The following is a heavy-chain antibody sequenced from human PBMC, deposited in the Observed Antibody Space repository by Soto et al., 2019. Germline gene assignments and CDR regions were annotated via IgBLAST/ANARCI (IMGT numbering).Heavy chain of an antibody. CDR1: GFTVSSRF. CDR3: ARGGGAGYDL. J-gene: IGHJ5*02. D-gene: IGHD3-22*01. Sequence: LRLSCAASGFTVSSRFMSWVRQAPGKGLECVSVIYSGGSAFYADSLKGRFTISRDNSKNTLYLQMNSLTAEDTAVYYCARGGGAGYDLWGQGSRVTVSS. V-gene: IGHV3-53*01. CDR2: IYSGGSA.